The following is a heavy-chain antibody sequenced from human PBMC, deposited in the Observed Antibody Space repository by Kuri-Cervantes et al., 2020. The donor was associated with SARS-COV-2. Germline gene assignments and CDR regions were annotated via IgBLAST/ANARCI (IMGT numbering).Heavy chain of an antibody. J-gene: IGHJ4*02. Sequence: GESLKISCAASGFTFSSYSMNWVRQAPGKGLEWVSSISSSSSYIYYADSVKGRFTISRDNAKNSLYLQMNSLRAEDTAVYYCARDSSGYYRLDYWGQETLVTVSS. CDR2: ISSSSSYI. D-gene: IGHD3-22*01. CDR1: GFTFSSYS. CDR3: ARDSSGYYRLDY. V-gene: IGHV3-21*01.